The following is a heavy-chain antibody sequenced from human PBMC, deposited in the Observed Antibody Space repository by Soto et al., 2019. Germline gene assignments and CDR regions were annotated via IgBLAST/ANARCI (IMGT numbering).Heavy chain of an antibody. CDR1: GFTFSSYA. CDR3: ANYPSSHYCSGGSCYSGDY. CDR2: ISGSGGST. J-gene: IGHJ4*02. V-gene: IGHV3-23*01. D-gene: IGHD2-15*01. Sequence: GGSLRLSCAASGFTFSSYAMSWVRQAPGKGLEWVSAISGSGGSTYYADSVKGRFTISRDNSKNTLYLQMNSLRAEDTAVYYCANYPSSHYCSGGSCYSGDYWGQGTLVTVSS.